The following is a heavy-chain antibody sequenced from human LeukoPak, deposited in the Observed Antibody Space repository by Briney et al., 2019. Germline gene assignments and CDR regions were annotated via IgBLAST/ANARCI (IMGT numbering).Heavy chain of an antibody. J-gene: IGHJ4*02. CDR3: ARGDILTGYYYMFDY. V-gene: IGHV3-9*03. CDR1: GFTVSSNY. CDR2: ISWNSGSI. D-gene: IGHD3-9*01. Sequence: GGSLRLSCAASGFTVSSNYMSWVRQAPGKGLEWVSGISWNSGSIGYADSVKGRFTISRDNAKNSLYLQMNSLRAEDMALYYCARGDILTGYYYMFDYWGRGTLVTVSS.